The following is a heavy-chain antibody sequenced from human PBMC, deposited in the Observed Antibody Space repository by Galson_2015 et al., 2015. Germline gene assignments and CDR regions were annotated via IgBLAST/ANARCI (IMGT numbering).Heavy chain of an antibody. CDR2: INPNSGGT. V-gene: IGHV1-2*06. CDR3: ARVGSSAFRASSWFDP. Sequence: SVKVSCKASGYTFTGYYMHWVRQAPGQGLEWMGRINPNSGGTNYAQKFQGRVTMTRDTSTSTAYMELSRLRSDDTAVYYCARVGSSAFRASSWFDPWGQGTLVTVSS. CDR1: GYTFTGYY. D-gene: IGHD6-6*01. J-gene: IGHJ5*02.